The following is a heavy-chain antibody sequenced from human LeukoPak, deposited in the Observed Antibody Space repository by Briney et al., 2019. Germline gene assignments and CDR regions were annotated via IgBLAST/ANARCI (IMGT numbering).Heavy chain of an antibody. J-gene: IGHJ4*02. D-gene: IGHD3-10*01. Sequence: ASVKVSYKASGYTFSGTGQYLYWLRQAPGQGLECMGWIYPNNGATAYAQQFQGRVAMTRDTSINTAYMELSRLRPDDTAVYYCARDGPAQMVDFDYWGQGALVTVSS. CDR2: IYPNNGAT. CDR3: ARDGPAQMVDFDY. CDR1: GYTFSGTGQY. V-gene: IGHV1-2*02.